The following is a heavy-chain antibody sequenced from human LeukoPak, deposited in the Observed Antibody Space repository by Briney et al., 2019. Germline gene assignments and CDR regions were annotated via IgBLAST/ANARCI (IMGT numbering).Heavy chain of an antibody. Sequence: GGSLRLSCAASGLIFSRYWMSWVRQAPGKGLEGVANIKEDGSEKYYVDSGKGRFTISRDDAKNSLYVQMNSLRAEDTAVYYCARRTYSSGWYYFDYWGQGTLVTVSS. J-gene: IGHJ4*02. CDR2: IKEDGSEK. CDR1: GLIFSRYW. CDR3: ARRTYSSGWYYFDY. V-gene: IGHV3-7*01. D-gene: IGHD6-19*01.